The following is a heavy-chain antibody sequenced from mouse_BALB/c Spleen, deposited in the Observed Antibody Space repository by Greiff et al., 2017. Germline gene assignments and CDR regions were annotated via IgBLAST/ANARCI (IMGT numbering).Heavy chain of an antibody. CDR3: ASHYDFYYAMDY. CDR2: ISSGGGST. CDR1: GFAFSSYD. D-gene: IGHD2-4*01. V-gene: IGHV5-12-1*01. J-gene: IGHJ4*01. Sequence: EVQRVESGGGLVKPGGSLKLSCAASGFAFSSYDMSWVRQTPEKRLEWVAYISSGGGSTYYPDTVKGRFTISRDNAKNTLYLQMSSLKSEDTAMYYCASHYDFYYAMDYWGQGTSVTVSS.